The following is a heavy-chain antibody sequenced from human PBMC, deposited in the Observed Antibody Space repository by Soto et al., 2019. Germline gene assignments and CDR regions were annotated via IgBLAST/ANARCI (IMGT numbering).Heavy chain of an antibody. CDR2: IKQDGSEK. J-gene: IGHJ4*02. V-gene: IGHV3-7*01. D-gene: IGHD2-2*02. CDR1: GFTFSSYW. Sequence: PGGSLRLSCAASGFTFSSYWMSWVRQAPGKGLEWVANIKQDGSEKYYVDSVKGRFTISRDNAKNSLYLQINSLRAEDTAVYYCARLGYCSSTSCYTAVYYFDYWGQGTLVTVSS. CDR3: ARLGYCSSTSCYTAVYYFDY.